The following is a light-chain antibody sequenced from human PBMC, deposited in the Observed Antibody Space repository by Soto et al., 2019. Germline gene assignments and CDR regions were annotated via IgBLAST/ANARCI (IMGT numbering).Light chain of an antibody. CDR1: QSISSY. Sequence: DIKMNQSPSSLSENIGNRVTSTCRASQSISSYLNWYQQKPGKAPQLLIYAASSLKSGVPSRFSASGSGTEFTLTIGGLQPDEFATYYCQHYNACPWPFGQGTKVDIK. CDR3: QHYNACPWP. J-gene: IGKJ1*01. V-gene: IGKV1-39*01. CDR2: AAS.